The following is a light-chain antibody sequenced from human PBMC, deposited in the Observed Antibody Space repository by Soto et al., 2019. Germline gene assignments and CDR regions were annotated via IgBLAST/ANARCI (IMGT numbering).Light chain of an antibody. CDR3: QQYDNLPPYT. V-gene: IGKV1-33*01. CDR1: QDISNY. Sequence: DIPMTQSPSSLSASVGDRVTITCQASQDISNYLNWYQQKPGKAPKLLIYDASNLETGVPSRFSRSVSRTDFTFTISSLQPEDIAKNYHQQYDNLPPYTFGQGTKLEIK. J-gene: IGKJ2*01. CDR2: DAS.